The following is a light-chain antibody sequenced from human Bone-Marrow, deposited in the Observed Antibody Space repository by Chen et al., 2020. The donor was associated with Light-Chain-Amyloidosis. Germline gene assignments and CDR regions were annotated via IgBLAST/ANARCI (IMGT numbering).Light chain of an antibody. CDR3: QQYDNLPPYT. Sequence: DIQMTQSPSSLSASVGDRVTITCKASQDISNYLTWYQQKPGKAPKLLIYDASNLETGVPSRFSGSGSGTDFTFTISSLQPEDIATYYCQQYDNLPPYTFGQGTKVEVK. CDR1: QDISNY. CDR2: DAS. V-gene: IGKV1-33*01. J-gene: IGKJ2*01.